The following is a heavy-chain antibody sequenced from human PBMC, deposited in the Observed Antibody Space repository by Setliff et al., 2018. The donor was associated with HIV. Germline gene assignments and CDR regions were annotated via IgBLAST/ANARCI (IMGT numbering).Heavy chain of an antibody. CDR1: GGSFSGYY. CDR2: INHSGRV. J-gene: IGHJ3*01. V-gene: IGHV4-34*01. D-gene: IGHD3-9*01. Sequence: SETLSLTCAVYGGSFSGYYWTWIRQSPGRGLEWIGDINHSGRVNDNPSLKSRVTISADTSKNQFSLKLKSVTAADTAVYYCVRGQRGVVILTTYDALDVWAQGTLVT. CDR3: VRGQRGVVILTTYDALDV.